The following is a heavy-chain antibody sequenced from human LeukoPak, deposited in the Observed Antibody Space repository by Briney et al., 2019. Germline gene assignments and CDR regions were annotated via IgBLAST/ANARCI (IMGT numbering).Heavy chain of an antibody. D-gene: IGHD2-21*01. CDR3: ARRGLVVVPF. V-gene: IGHV4-39*01. CDR1: GVCVSSSDSY. Sequence: SETLSLTCTVSGVCVSSSDSYWVWVRQPPGKGLEWVGSIYYGGTTYSNPSLKSRVTISADTSKNQFSLKLTSVTAADTAIYYCARRGLVVVPFWGQGTLVTVSS. CDR2: IYYGGTT. J-gene: IGHJ4*02.